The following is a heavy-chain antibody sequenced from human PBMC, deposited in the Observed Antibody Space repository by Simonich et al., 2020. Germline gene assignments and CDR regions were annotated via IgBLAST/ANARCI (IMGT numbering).Heavy chain of an antibody. J-gene: IGHJ3*02. Sequence: QVQLVQSGAEVKKPGASVKVSGKASGYTFTGYYMHWVRQAPGQGLEWMRWINPTKGGTNYAQKLQGRVTMTRDPSISTAYMELSRLRSADTAVYYCARARLYSSSHAFDIWGQGTMVTVSS. CDR3: ARARLYSSSHAFDI. CDR2: INPTKGGT. D-gene: IGHD6-6*01. CDR1: GYTFTGYY. V-gene: IGHV1-2*02.